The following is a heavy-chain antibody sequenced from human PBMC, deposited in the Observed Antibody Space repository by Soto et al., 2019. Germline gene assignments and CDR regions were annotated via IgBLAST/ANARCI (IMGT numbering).Heavy chain of an antibody. CDR2: IIPILGIA. CDR3: AXXSVYEQQLVGGXFDYYYGMDV. D-gene: IGHD6-13*01. V-gene: IGHV1-69*02. Sequence: QVQLVQSGAEVKKPGSSVKVSCKASGGTFSSYTISWVRQAPGQGLEWMGRIIPILGIANYAQKFQGRVTITADKSTSTAYMELSSXRSEDTXVXXXAXXSVYEQQLVGGXFDYYYGMDVWGQGTTVTVSS. CDR1: GGTFSSYT. J-gene: IGHJ6*02.